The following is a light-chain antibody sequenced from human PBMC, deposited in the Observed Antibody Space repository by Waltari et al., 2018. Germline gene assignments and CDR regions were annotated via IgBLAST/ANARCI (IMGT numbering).Light chain of an antibody. Sequence: EIVLTQSPGTLSLSPGERATLSCRASQSVTSNYLAWYQQRPGQAPRLLIYGASNRATGIPDRFSGSGSGTDFSLTISRLEPEDFAVYYCQQYDRSAETFGQGTKLEIK. CDR1: QSVTSNY. CDR2: GAS. CDR3: QQYDRSAET. J-gene: IGKJ2*01. V-gene: IGKV3-20*01.